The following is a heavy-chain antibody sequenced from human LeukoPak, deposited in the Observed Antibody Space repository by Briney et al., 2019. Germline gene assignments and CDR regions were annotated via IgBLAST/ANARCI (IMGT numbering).Heavy chain of an antibody. CDR3: ASGYSYGVYYYYGMDV. CDR2: IYYSGST. V-gene: IGHV4-59*01. CDR1: GGSISSYY. J-gene: IGHJ6*02. Sequence: SETLSLTCTVSGGSISSYYWSWIRQPPGKGLEWIRYIYYSGSTNYNPSLKSRVTISVDTSKNQFSLKLSSVTAADTAVYYCASGYSYGVYYYYGMDVWGQGTTVTVSS. D-gene: IGHD5-18*01.